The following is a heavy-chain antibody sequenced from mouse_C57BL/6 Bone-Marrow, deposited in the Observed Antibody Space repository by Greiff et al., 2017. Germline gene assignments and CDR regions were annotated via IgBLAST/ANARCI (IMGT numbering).Heavy chain of an antibody. CDR2: IYPGDGDT. D-gene: IGHD5-5*01. CDR3: ARSYLYYAMYY. CDR1: GYAFSSSW. J-gene: IGHJ4*01. Sequence: QVQLKESGPELVKPGASVKISCKASGYAFSSSWMNWVKQRPGKGLEWIGRIYPGDGDTNYNGKFKGKATLTADKSSSTAYMQLSSLTSEDSAVYFCARSYLYYAMYYWGQGTSVTVSS. V-gene: IGHV1-82*01.